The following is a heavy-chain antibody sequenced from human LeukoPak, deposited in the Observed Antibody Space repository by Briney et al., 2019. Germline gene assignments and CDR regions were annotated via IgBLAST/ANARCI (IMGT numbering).Heavy chain of an antibody. D-gene: IGHD5-18*01. J-gene: IGHJ3*02. V-gene: IGHV2-5*02. CDR2: IYWDDDS. CDR3: AHSQVFSYGSFHDAYDI. Sequence: SGPTLVNPTQTLTLTCSLSGVSLSTSGVGVGWIRQPTGKALEWLALIYWDDDSRYSPSLKSRLTIAKDTSKNQVVLTLTNMDSVDTATYYCAHSQVFSYGSFHDAYDIWGLGMLVTVSS. CDR1: GVSLSTSGVG.